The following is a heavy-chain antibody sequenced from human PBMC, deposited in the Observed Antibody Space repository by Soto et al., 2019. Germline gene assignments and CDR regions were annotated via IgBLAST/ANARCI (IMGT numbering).Heavy chain of an antibody. Sequence: QVQLVQSGSDVKKAGASVKVSCKASGYTFTSYGISWVRQAPGQGLEWMGWISPYTGDTNYAHMVQGRVTMTTDTSTSTAYMELRSLRSNDTAVYYCARHRMGLSVPRPVSFDVWGQGTTVAVSS. D-gene: IGHD6-6*01. CDR3: ARHRMGLSVPRPVSFDV. CDR1: GYTFTSYG. CDR2: ISPYTGDT. J-gene: IGHJ6*02. V-gene: IGHV1-18*04.